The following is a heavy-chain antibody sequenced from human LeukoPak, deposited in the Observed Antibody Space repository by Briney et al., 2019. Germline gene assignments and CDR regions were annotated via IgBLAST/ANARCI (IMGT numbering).Heavy chain of an antibody. Sequence: PSETLSLTCTVSGGSISSTSFYWGWIRQPPGKGLEWIGYIYYSGSTNYNPSLKSRVTISVDTSKNQFSLKLSSVTAADTAVYYCASNYYGSGSLDYWGQGNLVTVSS. J-gene: IGHJ4*02. CDR3: ASNYYGSGSLDY. D-gene: IGHD3-10*01. CDR2: IYYSGST. CDR1: GGSISSTSFY. V-gene: IGHV4-61*05.